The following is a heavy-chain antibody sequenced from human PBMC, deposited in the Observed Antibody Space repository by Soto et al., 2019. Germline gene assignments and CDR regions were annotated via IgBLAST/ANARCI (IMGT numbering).Heavy chain of an antibody. D-gene: IGHD5-18*01. J-gene: IGHJ4*02. CDR2: IYYSGST. Sequence: QLQLQESGPGLVKPSETLSLTCTVSGGFIRSSRDYWGWIRQPPGKGLEWIGRIYYSGSTYYNPSLTRRITIAVDPSKNQFSLIPSSVTAADTAVYYCARQEWIQLWPDDYWGQGTLVTVSS. CDR3: ARQEWIQLWPDDY. V-gene: IGHV4-39*01. CDR1: GGFIRSSRDY.